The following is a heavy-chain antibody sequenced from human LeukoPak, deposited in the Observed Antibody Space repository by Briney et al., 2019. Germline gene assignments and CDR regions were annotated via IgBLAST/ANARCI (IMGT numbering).Heavy chain of an antibody. J-gene: IGHJ6*03. CDR3: ARGQVDDFWSGYYWDYYYYYMDV. Sequence: GASVKVSCKASGYTFTSYDINWVRQATGQGLEWMGWMNPNSGNTGYAQKFQGRVTITRNTSISTAYMELSSLRSEDTAVYYCARGQVDDFWSGYYWDYYYYYMDVWGKGTTVTVSS. D-gene: IGHD3-3*01. CDR2: MNPNSGNT. V-gene: IGHV1-8*03. CDR1: GYTFTSYD.